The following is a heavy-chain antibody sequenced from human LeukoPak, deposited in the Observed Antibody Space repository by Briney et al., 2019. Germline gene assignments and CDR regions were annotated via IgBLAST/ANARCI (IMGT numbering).Heavy chain of an antibody. CDR2: ISGSGGST. CDR3: AKDHRGPRIGGGSDFDY. D-gene: IGHD2-15*01. V-gene: IGHV3-23*01. Sequence: GGSLRLSCAASGFTFSSYAMNWVRQAPGKGLEWVSGISGSGGSTYYADSVKGRFTISRDNSKNTLYLQMNSLRAEDTAVYYCAKDHRGPRIGGGSDFDYWGQGTMVTVSS. CDR1: GFTFSSYA. J-gene: IGHJ4*02.